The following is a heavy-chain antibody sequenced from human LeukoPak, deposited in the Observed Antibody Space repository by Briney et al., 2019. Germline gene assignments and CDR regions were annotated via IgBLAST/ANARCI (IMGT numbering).Heavy chain of an antibody. V-gene: IGHV1-2*02. J-gene: IGHJ5*02. Sequence: ASVKVSCKASGYTFTGYYMHWVRQAPGQGLEWMGWINPNGGGTNYAQKFQGRVTMTRDTSISTAYMELSRLRSDDTAVYYCARGEDYGDYVEGWFDPWGQGTLVTVSS. CDR3: ARGEDYGDYVEGWFDP. D-gene: IGHD4-17*01. CDR1: GYTFTGYY. CDR2: INPNGGGT.